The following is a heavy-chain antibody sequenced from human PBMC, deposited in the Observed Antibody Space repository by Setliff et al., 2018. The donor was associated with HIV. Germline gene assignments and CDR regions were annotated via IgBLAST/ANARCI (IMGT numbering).Heavy chain of an antibody. CDR1: GESFSGYQ. V-gene: IGHV4-34*01. J-gene: IGHJ4*02. CDR2: INHSGNT. CDR3: ARGALSLTMTKLLSFFDC. Sequence: SETLSLTCAVYGESFSGYQWSWIRQPPGKGLEWIGEINHSGNTNYNPSLKSRVTISVVASKSHFSLKMTSVTAADTAVYYCARGALSLTMTKLLSFFDCWGQGTQVTSPQ. D-gene: IGHD3-22*01.